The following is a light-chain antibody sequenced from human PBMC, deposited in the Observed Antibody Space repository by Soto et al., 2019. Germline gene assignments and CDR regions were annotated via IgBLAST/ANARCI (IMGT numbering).Light chain of an antibody. CDR1: QSVSSNY. Sequence: EIVLTQFPGTLSLSPGATATLSCRASQSVSSNYLAWFQQKPGQAPRLLIYGASSRATGIPDRFSGSGSGTDFTLTISRLEPEGFAVYYCHQYGRSPIYTFGPGTKVDFK. J-gene: IGKJ3*01. CDR2: GAS. CDR3: HQYGRSPIYT. V-gene: IGKV3-20*01.